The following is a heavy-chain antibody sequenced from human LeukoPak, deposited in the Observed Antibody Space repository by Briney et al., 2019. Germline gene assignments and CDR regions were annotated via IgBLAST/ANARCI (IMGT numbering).Heavy chain of an antibody. Sequence: PSETLSLTCTVSGGSISSGSYYWSWIRQPPGKGLEWIGYIYYSGSTNYNPSLKSRVTISVDTSKNQFSLKLSSVTAADTAVYYCARAIFGVVTYDYWGQGTLVTVSS. J-gene: IGHJ4*02. CDR2: IYYSGST. CDR1: GGSISSGSYY. CDR3: ARAIFGVVTYDY. D-gene: IGHD3-3*01. V-gene: IGHV4-61*01.